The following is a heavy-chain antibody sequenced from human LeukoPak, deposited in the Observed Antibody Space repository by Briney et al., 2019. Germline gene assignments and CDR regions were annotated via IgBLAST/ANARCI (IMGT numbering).Heavy chain of an antibody. CDR1: GFTFSSYG. CDR3: AKNMGSTGYYTTDY. CDR2: IWYDGSSE. V-gene: IGHV3-33*06. Sequence: GGSLRLSCAASGFTFSSYGMHWVRQAPGKGLEWVAVIWYDGSSEYYADSVKGRFTISRDNSKNTLYLQMNSLRAEDTAVYYCAKNMGSTGYYTTDYWGQGTLVTVSS. J-gene: IGHJ4*02. D-gene: IGHD3/OR15-3a*01.